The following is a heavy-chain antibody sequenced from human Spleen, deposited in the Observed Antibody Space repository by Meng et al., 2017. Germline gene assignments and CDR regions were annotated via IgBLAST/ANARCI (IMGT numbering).Heavy chain of an antibody. CDR1: GYTFTTFH. CDR2: MDPNSGNT. V-gene: IGHV1-8*03. CDR3: ATTVVTATDNVFDS. Sequence: ASVKVSCKASGYTFTTFHVNWVRQATGQGLEWMGWMDPNSGNTGYAQKFQGRVTLTRNTSISTAYMELTTLISDDTAVYYCATTVVTATDNVFDSWGQGTTVTVSS. J-gene: IGHJ4*03. D-gene: IGHD4-23*01.